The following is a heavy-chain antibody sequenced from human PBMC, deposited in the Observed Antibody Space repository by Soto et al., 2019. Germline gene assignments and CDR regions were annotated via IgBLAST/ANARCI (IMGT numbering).Heavy chain of an antibody. V-gene: IGHV1-69*06. Sequence: SVKVSCKASGGTFSSYAISWVRQAPGQGLEWMGGIIPIFGTANYAQKFQGRVTITADKSTSTAYMELSSLRSEDTAVYYCARVLVPAAMEYYFDYWGQGTLVTVSS. CDR2: IIPIFGTA. CDR3: ARVLVPAAMEYYFDY. J-gene: IGHJ4*02. D-gene: IGHD2-2*01. CDR1: GGTFSSYA.